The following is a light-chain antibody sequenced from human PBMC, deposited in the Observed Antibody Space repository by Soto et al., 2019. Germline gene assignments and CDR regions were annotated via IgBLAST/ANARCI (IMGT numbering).Light chain of an antibody. CDR1: NFNIGNYY. CDR2: SSS. CDR3: AEWDDSLRAVV. J-gene: IGLJ2*01. Sequence: QYVLTQSPSASGTPGQRVTISCSGSNFNIGNYYTYWYQHLPGTAPKLLIYSSSQRPSGVPDRFSGYKSGTSASLAISGLRSEDEAVYYCAEWDDSLRAVVFGGGTKVTVL. V-gene: IGLV1-47*02.